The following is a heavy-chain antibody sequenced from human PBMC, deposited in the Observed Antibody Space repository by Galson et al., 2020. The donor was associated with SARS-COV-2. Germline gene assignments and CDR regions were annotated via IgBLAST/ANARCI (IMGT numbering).Heavy chain of an antibody. CDR3: ARDYVLTMIRDEFDL. D-gene: IGHD3-10*01. V-gene: IGHV1-2*02. Sequence: ASVKVSCKASGYTFSDYFIHWVRQAPGQGLEWMGWINPNSGVAKFAQKFQGRVTMTRDRSLRTAYVEVSGLTSDDTAVYYCARDYVLTMIRDEFDLWGQGTLVTVSS. J-gene: IGHJ4*02. CDR1: GYTFSDYF. CDR2: INPNSGVA.